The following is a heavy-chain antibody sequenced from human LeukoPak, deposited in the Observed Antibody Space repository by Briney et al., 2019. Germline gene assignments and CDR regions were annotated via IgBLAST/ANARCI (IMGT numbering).Heavy chain of an antibody. J-gene: IGHJ4*02. Sequence: ASVKVSCKASGYSFTGYYMHWVRQAPGQGLEWMGWINPNSGDTNYAQKFQGRVTMTRDTSISTAYMELSSLRSDDTALYYCARDREFYDSSGPYYFDFWGQGTLVTVSS. D-gene: IGHD3-22*01. CDR1: GYSFTGYY. V-gene: IGHV1-2*02. CDR2: INPNSGDT. CDR3: ARDREFYDSSGPYYFDF.